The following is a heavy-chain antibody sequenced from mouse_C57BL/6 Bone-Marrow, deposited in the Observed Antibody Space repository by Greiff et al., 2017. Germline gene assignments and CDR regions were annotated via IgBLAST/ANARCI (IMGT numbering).Heavy chain of an antibody. CDR2: IHPNSGST. J-gene: IGHJ4*01. D-gene: IGHD2-4*01. Sequence: QVQLQQPGAELVKPGASVKLSCKASGYTFTSYWMHWVKQRPGQGLEWIGMIHPNSGSTNYNEKFKSKATLTVDKSSSTAYMQLSSLTSEDSAVYYSARRDYYDYDWGYAMDYWGQGTSVTVSS. CDR1: GYTFTSYW. V-gene: IGHV1-64*01. CDR3: ARRDYYDYDWGYAMDY.